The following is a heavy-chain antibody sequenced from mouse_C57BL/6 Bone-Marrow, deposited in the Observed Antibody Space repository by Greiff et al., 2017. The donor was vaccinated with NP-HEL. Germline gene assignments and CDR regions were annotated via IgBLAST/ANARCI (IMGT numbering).Heavy chain of an antibody. V-gene: IGHV14-2*01. CDR3: ARIYYGNYRFAY. D-gene: IGHD2-1*01. CDR2: IDPEDGET. Sequence: EVKLQESGAELVKPGASVKLSCTASGFNIKDYYMHWVKQRTEQGLEWIGRIDPEDGETKYAPKFQGKATITADTSSNTAYLQLSSLTSEDTAVYYCARIYYGNYRFAYWGQGTLVTVSA. J-gene: IGHJ3*01. CDR1: GFNIKDYY.